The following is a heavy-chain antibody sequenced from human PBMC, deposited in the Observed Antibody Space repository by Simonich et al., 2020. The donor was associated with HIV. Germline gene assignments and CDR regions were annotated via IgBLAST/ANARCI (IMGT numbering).Heavy chain of an antibody. CDR2: ISWNSSSI. Sequence: EVQLVESGGGLVQPGRSLRLFCAASGFSIDAYAMHWVRQGPGKGVGWVSGISWNSSSIGYADSVKGRFTISRDDAKNSLYLQMNSLRAEDTALYYCAKDINWGIGAFDIWGQGTMVTVSS. CDR3: AKDINWGIGAFDI. J-gene: IGHJ3*02. D-gene: IGHD7-27*01. V-gene: IGHV3-9*01. CDR1: GFSIDAYA.